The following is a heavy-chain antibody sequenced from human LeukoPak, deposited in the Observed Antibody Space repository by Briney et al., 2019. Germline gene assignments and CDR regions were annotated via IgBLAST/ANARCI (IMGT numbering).Heavy chain of an antibody. J-gene: IGHJ4*02. Sequence: GGSLRLSCAASGFTFSSYGMHWVRQAPGKGLEWVAVISYDGGNKYYADSVKGRFTISRDNSKNTLYLQMNSLRAEDTAVYYCAKGPLPSLLWFGEPTAYWGQGTLVTVSS. CDR3: AKGPLPSLLWFGEPTAY. CDR1: GFTFSSYG. V-gene: IGHV3-30*18. CDR2: ISYDGGNK. D-gene: IGHD3-10*01.